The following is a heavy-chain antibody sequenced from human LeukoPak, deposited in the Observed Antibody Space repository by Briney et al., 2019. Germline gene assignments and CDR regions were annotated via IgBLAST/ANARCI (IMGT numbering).Heavy chain of an antibody. V-gene: IGHV3-23*01. J-gene: IGHJ4*02. CDR1: GFTFSSYA. CDR3: AKDRALVRSAYFDY. D-gene: IGHD2-21*01. Sequence: GGSLRLSCAASGFTFSSYAMSWVRQAPGKGLEWVSVISGSGASTSYADSVKGRFTISRDNSKNTLYLQMNSLRVEDTAVYYCAKDRALVRSAYFDYWGQGTLVIGSS. CDR2: ISGSGAST.